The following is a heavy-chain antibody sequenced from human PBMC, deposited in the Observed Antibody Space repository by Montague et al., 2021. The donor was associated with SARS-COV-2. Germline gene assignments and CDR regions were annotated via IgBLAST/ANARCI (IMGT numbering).Heavy chain of an antibody. CDR2: ISSSSSYI. V-gene: IGHV3-21*01. CDR1: GFTFSGYS. J-gene: IGHJ6*02. D-gene: IGHD4-11*01. CDR3: ASELHPNYYYGMDV. Sequence: SLRLSFAASGFTFSGYSMNWVRQAPGKGLEWVSSISSSSSYIYYADSVKGRFTISRDNAKNSLYLQMNSLRAEDTAVYYCASELHPNYYYGMDVWGQGTTVTVSS.